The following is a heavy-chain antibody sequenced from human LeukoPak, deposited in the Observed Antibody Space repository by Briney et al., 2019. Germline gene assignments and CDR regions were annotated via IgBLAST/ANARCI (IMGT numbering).Heavy chain of an antibody. CDR2: ISSSSSTI. D-gene: IGHD5-18*01. J-gene: IGHJ6*02. CDR1: GFTFSGYS. Sequence: GGSLRLSCAASGFTFSGYSMNWVRQAPGKGLEWVSYISSSSSTIYYADSVKGRFTISRDNAKNSLYLQMNSLRAEDTAVYYCARGGTTAMVWYYYYGMDVWGQGTTVTVSS. V-gene: IGHV3-48*01. CDR3: ARGGTTAMVWYYYYGMDV.